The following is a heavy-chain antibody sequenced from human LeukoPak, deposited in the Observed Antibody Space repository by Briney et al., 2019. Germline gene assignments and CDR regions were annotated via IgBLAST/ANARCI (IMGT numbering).Heavy chain of an antibody. CDR1: GGSISSGGYY. CDR3: ARVNYDFWSGYYHFDY. D-gene: IGHD3-3*01. CDR2: IYYSGST. V-gene: IGHV4-31*03. J-gene: IGHJ4*02. Sequence: SETLSLTCTVSGGSISSGGYYWSWTRQHPGKGLEWIGYIYYSGSTYYNPSLKSRVTISVDTSKNQFSLKLSSVTAADTAVYYCARVNYDFWSGYYHFDYWGQGTLVTVSS.